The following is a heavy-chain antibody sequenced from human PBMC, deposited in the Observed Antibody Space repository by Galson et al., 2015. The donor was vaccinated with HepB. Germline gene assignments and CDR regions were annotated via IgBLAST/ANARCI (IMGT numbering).Heavy chain of an antibody. CDR3: ASAAGDTSTYANDY. Sequence: QRFQGRVTITRDTSANTVYVELRSLRSEDTAVYYCASAAGDTSTYANDYWGQGTLVTVSS. V-gene: IGHV1-3*01. D-gene: IGHD1-14*01. J-gene: IGHJ4*02.